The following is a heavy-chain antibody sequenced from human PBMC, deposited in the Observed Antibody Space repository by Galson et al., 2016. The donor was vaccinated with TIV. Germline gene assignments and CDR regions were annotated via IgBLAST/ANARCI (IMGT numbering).Heavy chain of an antibody. V-gene: IGHV3-23*01. CDR1: GFTFDYYA. D-gene: IGHD4-23*01. CDR2: ISGSGTIT. CDR3: AKRINYGGDAFEN. J-gene: IGHJ3*02. Sequence: LRLSCAASGFTFDYYAMSWVRQAPGKGLEWVSSISGSGTITYFADSVKGRFTISRDNSRNTLYLQLNSLRAEDTAVYYCAKRINYGGDAFENWGQGTMVTVSS.